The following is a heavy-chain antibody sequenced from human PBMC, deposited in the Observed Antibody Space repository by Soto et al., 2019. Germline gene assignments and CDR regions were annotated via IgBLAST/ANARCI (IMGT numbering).Heavy chain of an antibody. CDR2: INGDGTTT. CDR1: GFTFNNYW. J-gene: IGHJ6*02. CDR3: ARGVRGHYGKDV. D-gene: IGHD3-10*01. V-gene: IGHV3-74*01. Sequence: EVQLVESGGGLVQLGGSLRLSCAASGFTFNNYWIHWVRQAPGKGPMWVSRINGDGTTTNYADSVKGRFAISRDNAKNTVYLQMNSLRAEDTALYYCARGVRGHYGKDVWGQGTTVTVSS.